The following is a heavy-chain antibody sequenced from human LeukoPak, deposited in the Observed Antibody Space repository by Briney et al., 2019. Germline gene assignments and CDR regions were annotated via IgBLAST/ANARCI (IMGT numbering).Heavy chain of an antibody. CDR3: ARVTGYMIENYFDY. D-gene: IGHD3-22*01. Sequence: NPSETLSLTCAVYGGSFSGYYWRWIRQPPGKGLEWIGEINHSGSTNYNPSLKSRVTISVKTSKNQFSLKLSSVTAADTAIYYCARVTGYMIENYFDYWGQGTLVTVPS. CDR2: INHSGST. V-gene: IGHV4-34*01. CDR1: GGSFSGYY. J-gene: IGHJ4*02.